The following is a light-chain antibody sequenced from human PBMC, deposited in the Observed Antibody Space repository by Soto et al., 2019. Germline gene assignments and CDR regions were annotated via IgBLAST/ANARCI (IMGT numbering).Light chain of an antibody. CDR2: DAS. V-gene: IGKV3-11*01. J-gene: IGKJ2*01. CDR1: QSISSY. CDR3: QQRSNWPRT. Sequence: EIVLTQSRATLSLSPGERATLSCRASQSISSYLAWYQQKPGQAPSLLIYDASNRATGIPARFSGSGSGTDFTLTISSLEPEDFAVYYCQQRSNWPRTFGQGTKLEIK.